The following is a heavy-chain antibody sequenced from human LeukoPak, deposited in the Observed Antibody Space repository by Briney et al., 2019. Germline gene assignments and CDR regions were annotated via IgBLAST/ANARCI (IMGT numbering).Heavy chain of an antibody. CDR1: GYTLTDYH. CDR3: ARELGINAFDV. J-gene: IGHJ3*01. D-gene: IGHD7-27*01. CDR2: IEPNSGVT. Sequence: ASVKVSCKASGYTLTDYHLYWVRQAPGQGLEWMGWIEPNSGVTNFAQNFQGRFTMTTDTAISTAYMELSRLTSDNTTVYYCARELGINAFDVGGQGTLVTV. V-gene: IGHV1-2*02.